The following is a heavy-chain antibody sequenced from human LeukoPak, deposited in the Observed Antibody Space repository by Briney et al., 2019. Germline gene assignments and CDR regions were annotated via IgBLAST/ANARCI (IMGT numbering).Heavy chain of an antibody. Sequence: ASVKVSCKASGYTFTSYGISWVRQAPGQGLEWMGWISGYNGNTNYAQEELQGRVTMTTDTSTSTAYMELRSLRSGDTAVYYCARDLKRGYSSGRYSWGTGSSNDYWGQGTLVTVSS. CDR1: GYTFTSYG. D-gene: IGHD6-19*01. J-gene: IGHJ4*02. V-gene: IGHV1-18*01. CDR2: ISGYNGNT. CDR3: ARDLKRGYSSGRYSWGTGSSNDY.